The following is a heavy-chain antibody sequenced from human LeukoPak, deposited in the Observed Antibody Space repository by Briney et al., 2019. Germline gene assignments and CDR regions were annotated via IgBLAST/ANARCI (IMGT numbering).Heavy chain of an antibody. Sequence: ASVNVSCKASGATFSSYAITWVRQVPGQGLEWMGGIIPIFGTANHAQKFQGRVTITADESTSTAYMELSSLRSEDTAVYYCARAISPYSSGWYYGYWGQGTLVTVSS. V-gene: IGHV1-69*01. CDR1: GATFSSYA. CDR2: IIPIFGTA. D-gene: IGHD6-19*01. J-gene: IGHJ4*02. CDR3: ARAISPYSSGWYYGY.